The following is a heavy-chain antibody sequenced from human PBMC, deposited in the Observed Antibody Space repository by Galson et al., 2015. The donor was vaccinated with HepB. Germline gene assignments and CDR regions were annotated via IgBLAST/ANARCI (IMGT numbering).Heavy chain of an antibody. D-gene: IGHD3-22*01. CDR3: ARGEAGHSSGYLIYDAFDI. CDR2: IIPIFGTA. CDR1: GGTFSSYA. Sequence: SVTVSCKASGGTFSSYAISWVRQAPGQGLEWMGGIIPIFGTANYAQKFQGRVTVTADESTSTAYMELSSLRSEDTAVYYCARGEAGHSSGYLIYDAFDIWGQGTMVTVSS. V-gene: IGHV1-69*13. J-gene: IGHJ3*02.